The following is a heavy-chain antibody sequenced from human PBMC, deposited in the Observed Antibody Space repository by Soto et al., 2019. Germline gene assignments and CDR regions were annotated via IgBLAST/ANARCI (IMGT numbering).Heavy chain of an antibody. J-gene: IGHJ4*02. CDR3: ARVTAGSSDFDD. Sequence: GASVKVSCKASGYSFTKFDINWVRQAPGQGLEWMGWLNPKSGNTGYAQNLQGRVTMTRDTSISTAYMELRSLRSEDTALYYCARVTAGSSDFDDRGQGTSVTVSS. CDR1: GYSFTKFD. D-gene: IGHD6-6*01. V-gene: IGHV1-8*01. CDR2: LNPKSGNT.